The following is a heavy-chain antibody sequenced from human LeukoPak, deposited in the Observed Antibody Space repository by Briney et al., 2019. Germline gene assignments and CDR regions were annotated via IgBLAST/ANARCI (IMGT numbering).Heavy chain of an antibody. D-gene: IGHD3-22*01. CDR2: INHSGST. J-gene: IGHJ3*02. V-gene: IGHV4-34*01. CDR1: DGSFSGYY. Sequence: SETLSLTCAVYDGSFSGYYWSWIRQPPGKGLEWIGEINHSGSTNYNPSLKSRVTISLDTSKSQFSLKVRYVTAADTAVYYCARTAIASSAYSAFDIWGQGTMVTVSS. CDR3: ARTAIASSAYSAFDI.